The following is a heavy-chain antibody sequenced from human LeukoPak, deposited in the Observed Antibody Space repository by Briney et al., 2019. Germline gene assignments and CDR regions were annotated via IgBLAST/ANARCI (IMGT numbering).Heavy chain of an antibody. V-gene: IGHV3-21*01. CDR1: GFTFTTYG. Sequence: SGGSLRLSCAASGFTFTTYGMNWVRQAPGKGLEWVSSISSSSSYIYYADSVKGRFTISRDNAKNLLYLQMNSLRAEDTAVYYCARDPSAAAGPFDYWGQGTLVTVSS. CDR2: ISSSSSYI. D-gene: IGHD6-13*01. J-gene: IGHJ4*02. CDR3: ARDPSAAAGPFDY.